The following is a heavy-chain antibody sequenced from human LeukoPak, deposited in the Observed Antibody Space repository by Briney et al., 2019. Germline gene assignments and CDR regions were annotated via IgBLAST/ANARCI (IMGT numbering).Heavy chain of an antibody. V-gene: IGHV3-48*04. Sequence: GGSLRLSCAASGFTFSSYTMNWVRQAPGKGLEWVSYIDLSGNTLYYVDSVKGRFTISRDNAKNSLYLQMNSLRAEDTAVYYCARGPPLFDPWGQGTLVAVSS. J-gene: IGHJ5*02. CDR2: IDLSGNTL. CDR1: GFTFSSYT. CDR3: ARGPPLFDP.